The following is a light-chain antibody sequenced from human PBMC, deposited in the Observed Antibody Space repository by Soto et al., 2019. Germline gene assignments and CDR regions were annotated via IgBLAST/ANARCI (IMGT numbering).Light chain of an antibody. V-gene: IGLV2-8*01. CDR1: SSDVGGYNY. CDR2: EVS. J-gene: IGLJ2*01. Sequence: QSVLTQPPSASGAPGQSVTISCTGTSSDVGGYNYVSWYQQHPGKAPTLMIYEVSERPSGVPDRFSGSKSGNTASLAVFGLQAEDEADYYCCSYAGSNNVVFGGGTQLTVL. CDR3: CSYAGSNNVV.